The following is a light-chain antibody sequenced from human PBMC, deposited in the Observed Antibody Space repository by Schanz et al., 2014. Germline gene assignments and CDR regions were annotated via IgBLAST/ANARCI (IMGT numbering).Light chain of an antibody. V-gene: IGKV3D-20*02. Sequence: EIVLTQSPGTLSLSPGERATLSCRASQSVSSSYLAWYQQKPGQAPRLLMYGTSSRATGIPDRFSGSGSGTDFTLTISRLEPEDFAVYYCQQRSNWQAITFGGGTKVEI. J-gene: IGKJ4*01. CDR1: QSVSSSY. CDR3: QQRSNWQAIT. CDR2: GTS.